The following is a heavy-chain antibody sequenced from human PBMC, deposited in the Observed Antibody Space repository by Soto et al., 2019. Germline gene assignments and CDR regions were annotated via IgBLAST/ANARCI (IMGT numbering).Heavy chain of an antibody. CDR2: ISSSSSTI. D-gene: IGHD5-18*01. CDR1: GFTFSSYS. V-gene: IGHV3-48*01. Sequence: PGGSLRLSCAASGFTFSSYSMNWVRQAPGKGLEWVSYISSSSSTIYYADSVKGRFTISRDNAKNSLYLQMNSLRAEDTAVYYCARAGGYSYGQYYYYYYYMDVWGKGTTVTVSS. J-gene: IGHJ6*03. CDR3: ARAGGYSYGQYYYYYYYMDV.